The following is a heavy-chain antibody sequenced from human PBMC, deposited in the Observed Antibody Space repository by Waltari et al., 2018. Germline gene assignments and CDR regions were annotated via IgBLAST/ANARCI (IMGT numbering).Heavy chain of an antibody. CDR2: INHDGGT. CDR3: ARDRGPYSSSWRPYYYYYGMDV. Sequence: QVQLQQWSAGLLKPSETLSLTCAVYGGSFSGYYWTWIRQPPGKGLEWIGEINHDGGTNYNPSLKSRVTMSVDTSKNQFSLKLSSVTAADTAVYYCARDRGPYSSSWRPYYYYYGMDVWGQGTTVTVSS. D-gene: IGHD6-13*01. V-gene: IGHV4-34*01. CDR1: GGSFSGYY. J-gene: IGHJ6*02.